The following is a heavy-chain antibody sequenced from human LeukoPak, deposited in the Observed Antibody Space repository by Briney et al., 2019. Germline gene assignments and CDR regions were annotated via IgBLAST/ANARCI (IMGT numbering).Heavy chain of an antibody. V-gene: IGHV3-23*01. CDR3: AKHYYDSSGLVNFAC. CDR1: GFTFSDYG. D-gene: IGHD3-22*01. J-gene: IGHJ4*02. Sequence: GGSLRLSCAASGFTFSDYGMSWVRQAPGMGLEWVSTISSRGGSTYYADSVKGRFTVSRDNSKNTLYLQMNSLRAEDTAIYYCAKHYYDSSGLVNFACWGQGTLVTVSS. CDR2: ISSRGGST.